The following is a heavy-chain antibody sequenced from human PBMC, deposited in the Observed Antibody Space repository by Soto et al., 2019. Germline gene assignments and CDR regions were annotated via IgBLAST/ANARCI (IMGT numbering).Heavy chain of an antibody. CDR3: ARFYYDSSGYLPSPYYYYYGMDV. V-gene: IGHV3-7*04. CDR1: GXTFSSYW. CDR2: IKQDGSEK. D-gene: IGHD3-22*01. J-gene: IGHJ6*02. Sequence: GGSLRLSCAASGXTFSSYWMSWVRQAPGKGLEWVANIKQDGSEKYYVDSVKGRFTISRDNAKNSLYLQMNSLRAEDTAVYYCARFYYDSSGYLPSPYYYYYGMDVWGQGTLVTVSS.